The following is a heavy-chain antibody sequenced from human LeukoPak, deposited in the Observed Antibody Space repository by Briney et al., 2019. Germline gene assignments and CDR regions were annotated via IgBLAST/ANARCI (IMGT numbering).Heavy chain of an antibody. D-gene: IGHD3-22*01. J-gene: IGHJ3*02. V-gene: IGHV3-53*01. CDR3: ARLCSTSSCYAFDI. CDR1: GLTVTSDF. CDR2: IYSGSST. Sequence: GGSLRLSCAASGLTVTSDFVSWVRQAPGKGLEWLSVIYSGSSTYYADSVNGRFTISRDNSKNTVYLQMNSLRAEDTAVYYCARLCSTSSCYAFDIWGQGTMVAVSS.